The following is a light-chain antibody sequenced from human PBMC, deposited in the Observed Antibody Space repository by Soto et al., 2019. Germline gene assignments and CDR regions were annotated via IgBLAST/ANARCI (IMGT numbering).Light chain of an antibody. J-gene: IGLJ1*01. CDR3: FSYTSSGTYV. CDR1: SSDVGNYKY. V-gene: IGLV2-14*01. CDR2: EVS. Sequence: SVLTQPASVSGSPGQSITISCTGTSSDVGNYKYVSWYQQHPGTAPKLMIYEVSNRPSGVSNRFSGSTSGNTASLTISGLQAEDETDYYCFSYTSSGTYVFGTGTKVTVL.